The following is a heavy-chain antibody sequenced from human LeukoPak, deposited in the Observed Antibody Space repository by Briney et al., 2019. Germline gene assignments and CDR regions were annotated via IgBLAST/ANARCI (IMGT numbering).Heavy chain of an antibody. V-gene: IGHV3-74*01. CDR3: LRDLNWSLDQ. D-gene: IGHD1-20*01. CDR1: GFTFSNYM. Sequence: QPGGSLRLSCAASGFTFSNYMMHWVRQAPGKGLVWVSRIKSDGITITYADSVKGRFTISRDNAKNTLYLRMNSLRAEDTAVYYCLRDLNWSLDQWGQGTLVTVSS. J-gene: IGHJ4*02. CDR2: IKSDGITI.